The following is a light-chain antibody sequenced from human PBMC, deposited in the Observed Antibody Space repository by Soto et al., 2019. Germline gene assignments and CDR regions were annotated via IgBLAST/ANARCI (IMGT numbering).Light chain of an antibody. CDR2: LGS. V-gene: IGKV2-28*01. CDR1: QSLLHSNGYNY. J-gene: IGKJ2*01. CDR3: MQALQTPYT. Sequence: DIMMTQSPLSLPVTPGEPASISCRSSQSLLHSNGYNYLDWYLQKPGQSPQLLIYLGSNRASGVHDRFSGSGSGTDFTLKISRVEAEDVGVYYCMQALQTPYTFGQGTKLEIK.